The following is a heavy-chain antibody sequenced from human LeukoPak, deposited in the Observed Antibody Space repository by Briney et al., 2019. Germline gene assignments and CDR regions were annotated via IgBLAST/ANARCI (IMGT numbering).Heavy chain of an antibody. CDR1: GFTFSSYS. J-gene: IGHJ3*02. CDR2: ITSSSSYI. V-gene: IGHV3-21*01. Sequence: GGSLRLSCAASGFTFSSYSMNWVRQAPGKGLEWVSSITSSSSYIYYRDSVKGRFTISRDNAKNSLYLQMNSLRAEDTAVYYCAKIISDWSRGAFDIWGQGTMVTVSS. D-gene: IGHD6-19*01. CDR3: AKIISDWSRGAFDI.